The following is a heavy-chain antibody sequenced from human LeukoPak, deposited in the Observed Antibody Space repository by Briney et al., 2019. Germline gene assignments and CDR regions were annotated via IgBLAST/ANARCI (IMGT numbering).Heavy chain of an antibody. V-gene: IGHV3-23*01. CDR1: GFTFSSYA. J-gene: IGHJ4*02. CDR2: ITDSGGTT. CDR3: AGGSGWTY. D-gene: IGHD6-19*01. Sequence: GGSLRLSCAASGFTFSSYAMTWVRQAPGKGLERVSAITDSGGTTYYADSVKGRFTISRDNSKNTLYLQMNSLRAEDTAVYYCAGGSGWTYWGQGTLVTVSS.